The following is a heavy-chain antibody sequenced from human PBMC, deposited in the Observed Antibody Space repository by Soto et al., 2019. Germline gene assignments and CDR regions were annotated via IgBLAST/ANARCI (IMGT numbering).Heavy chain of an antibody. Sequence: QVQLVQSGAEVKKPGASVKVSCKASGYTFTIYGISWVRQAPGQGLEWMGWISAYNGNTNYAQMLQGRVTMTTDKATSTASLALRSLRPAPTAVYYCARGVGATNSFDYWGQGTLVTVSS. V-gene: IGHV1-18*01. J-gene: IGHJ4*02. D-gene: IGHD1-26*01. CDR2: ISAYNGNT. CDR1: GYTFTIYG. CDR3: ARGVGATNSFDY.